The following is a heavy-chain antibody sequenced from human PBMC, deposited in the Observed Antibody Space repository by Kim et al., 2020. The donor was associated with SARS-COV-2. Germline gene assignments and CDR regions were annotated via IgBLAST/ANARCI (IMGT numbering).Heavy chain of an antibody. V-gene: IGHV3-73*01. Sequence: GGSLRLSCAASGFTFSSCAMHWVRRAPGKGLEWVGRIRSNISGYAYAYTASVRGSITIYKAETRQTAYLQMNRLKTEAAADYYCTGVAGTTVAFCDAYD. D-gene: IGHD1-1*01. CDR3: TGVAGTTVAFCDAYD. CDR1: GFTFSSCA. J-gene: IGHJ3*01. CDR2: IRSNISGYAY.